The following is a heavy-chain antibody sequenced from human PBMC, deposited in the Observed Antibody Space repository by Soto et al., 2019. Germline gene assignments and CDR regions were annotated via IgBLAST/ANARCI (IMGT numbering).Heavy chain of an antibody. J-gene: IGHJ6*02. CDR1: GFTFSNAW. V-gene: IGHV3-15*01. CDR2: IKSKTDGGTT. Sequence: GGSLRLSCAASGFTFSNAWMSWVRQAPGKGLEWVGRIKSKTDGGTTDYAAPVKGRFTISRDDSKNTLYLQMNSLKTEDTAVYYCTTNAAIFGVVPYYYYGMDVWGQGTTVTGSS. CDR3: TTNAAIFGVVPYYYYGMDV. D-gene: IGHD3-3*01.